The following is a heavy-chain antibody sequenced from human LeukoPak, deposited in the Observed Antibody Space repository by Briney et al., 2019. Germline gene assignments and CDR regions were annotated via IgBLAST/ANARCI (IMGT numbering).Heavy chain of an antibody. D-gene: IGHD5-12*01. J-gene: IGHJ3*01. CDR3: ATLRGT. Sequence: PGGSLRLSCEASGFTFTNYWMAWVRQAPGKGLEWVANIKEDGSKENSVDSVKGRFTISRDNAKNSLYLQMNSLRAEDTAVYYCATLRGTWGQGTMVTVSS. CDR1: GFTFTNYW. CDR2: IKEDGSKE. V-gene: IGHV3-7*01.